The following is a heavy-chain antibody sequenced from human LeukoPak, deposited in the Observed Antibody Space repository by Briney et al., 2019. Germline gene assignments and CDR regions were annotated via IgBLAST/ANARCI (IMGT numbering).Heavy chain of an antibody. CDR2: INPNSGGT. CDR1: GYTLTTFY. Sequence: GASVKVSCKASGYTLTTFYMHWVRQAPGQGLEWMGRINPNSGGTNYAQKFQGRVTMTRDTSISTAYMELSRLRSDDTAVYYCARDSYYYDSSGITKIFDYWGQGTLVTVSS. V-gene: IGHV1-2*06. J-gene: IGHJ4*02. D-gene: IGHD3-22*01. CDR3: ARDSYYYDSSGITKIFDY.